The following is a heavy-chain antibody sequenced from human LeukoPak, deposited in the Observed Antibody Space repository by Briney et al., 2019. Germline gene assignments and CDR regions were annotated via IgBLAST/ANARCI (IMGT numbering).Heavy chain of an antibody. CDR3: VRAYHSSGWYRIDY. V-gene: IGHV3-48*03. CDR1: GFTFSSYE. D-gene: IGHD6-19*01. J-gene: IGHJ4*02. CDR2: ISSSGSTI. Sequence: GGSLRLSCAASGFTFSSYEMNWVRQAPGKGLEWVSYISSSGSTIYYADSVKGRFTISRDNAKNSLYLQMNSLRGEDTAVYYCVRAYHSSGWYRIDYWGQGTLVTVSS.